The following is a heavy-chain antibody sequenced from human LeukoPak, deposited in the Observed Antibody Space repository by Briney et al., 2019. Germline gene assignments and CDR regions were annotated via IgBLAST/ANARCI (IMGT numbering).Heavy chain of an antibody. D-gene: IGHD3-3*01. CDR3: AGFTIFGVAIV. CDR1: GGSISNYY. CDR2: IHYSGST. J-gene: IGHJ4*02. Sequence: PSETLSLTCTVSGGSISNYYWSWLRQPPGRGVEGIGYIHYSGSTNYNPSLKTRVTISVDSSKNNFSLKLTSLVAADTAVYHCAGFTIFGVAIVGGQGTLASVSA. V-gene: IGHV4-59*12.